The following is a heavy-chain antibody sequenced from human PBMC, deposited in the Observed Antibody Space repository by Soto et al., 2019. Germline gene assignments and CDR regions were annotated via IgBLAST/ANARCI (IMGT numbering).Heavy chain of an antibody. J-gene: IGHJ4*02. CDR2: IYYSGST. V-gene: IGHV4-31*03. D-gene: IGHD4-17*01. CDR1: GGSISSGGYY. Sequence: SETLSLTCTVSGGSISSGGYYWSWIRQHPGKGLEWIGYIYYSGSTYYNPPLKSRVTISVDTSKNQFSLKLSSVTAADTAVYYCASSLEWGDYVAFDYWGQGTLVTVSS. CDR3: ASSLEWGDYVAFDY.